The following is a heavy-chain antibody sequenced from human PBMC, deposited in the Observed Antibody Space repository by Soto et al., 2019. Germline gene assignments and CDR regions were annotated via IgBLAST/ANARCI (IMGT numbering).Heavy chain of an antibody. J-gene: IGHJ4*02. D-gene: IGHD3-22*01. V-gene: IGHV4-59*01. CDR1: GDSISSYY. CDR2: LYYGRSA. CDR3: ALRSMAVVPEY. Sequence: QVQLQESGPGLVKPSETLSLTCAVSGDSISSYYCMWIRQPPGKGLESIGYLYYGRSANYKPSLKRRVTLSVDTSTDQCYLTLSSMTAADTAVYYCALRSMAVVPEYWGQGTLVTVSS.